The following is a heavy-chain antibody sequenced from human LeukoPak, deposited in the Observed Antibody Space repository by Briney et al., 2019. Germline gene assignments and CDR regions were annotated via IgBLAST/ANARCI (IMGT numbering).Heavy chain of an antibody. J-gene: IGHJ6*02. Sequence: SETPSLTCTVSGGSISSGDYYWSWIRQPPGKGLEWIGYIYYSGSTYYNPSLKSRVTISVDTSKNQFSLKLSSVTAADTAVYYCARDRGRGSGSFYGMDVWGQGTTVTVSS. D-gene: IGHD3-10*01. V-gene: IGHV4-30-4*01. CDR2: IYYSGST. CDR3: ARDRGRGSGSFYGMDV. CDR1: GGSISSGDYY.